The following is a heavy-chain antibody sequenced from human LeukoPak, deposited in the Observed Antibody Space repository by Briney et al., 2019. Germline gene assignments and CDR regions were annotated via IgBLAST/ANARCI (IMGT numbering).Heavy chain of an antibody. J-gene: IGHJ4*02. CDR3: AKDDGLTGIDY. CDR2: IYSSIGT. D-gene: IGHD7-27*01. Sequence: GGSLTLSCAASGFTVSSNYMSWVRQAPGKGLEWVSVIYSSIGTDYADSVKGRFTISRDNSKNTVYLQMNSLRAEDTAVYYCAKDDGLTGIDYWGQGSLVTVSS. V-gene: IGHV3-53*01. CDR1: GFTVSSNY.